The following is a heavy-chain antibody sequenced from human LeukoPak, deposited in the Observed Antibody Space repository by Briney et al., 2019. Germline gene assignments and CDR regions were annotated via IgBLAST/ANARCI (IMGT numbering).Heavy chain of an antibody. Sequence: SVKVSCKASGGTFSSYAISWVRQAPGQGLEWMGRIIPILGIADYAQKFQGRVTITADKSTSTAYMELSSLRSEDTAVYYCARVTQTAMVTNYYYYMDVWGKGTTVTVSS. D-gene: IGHD5-18*01. CDR2: IIPILGIA. J-gene: IGHJ6*03. CDR1: GGTFSSYA. V-gene: IGHV1-69*04. CDR3: ARVTQTAMVTNYYYYMDV.